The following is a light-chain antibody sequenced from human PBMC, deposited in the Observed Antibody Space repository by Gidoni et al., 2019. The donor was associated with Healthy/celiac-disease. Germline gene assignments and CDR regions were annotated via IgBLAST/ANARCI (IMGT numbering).Light chain of an antibody. Sequence: QSALTQPRSVSGPPGQSVTISCTGTSSDVGGYNYVSWYQQHPGKAPKLMIYDVSKRPSGVPDRFSGSKSGNTASLTISGLQAEDEADYYCCSYAGSYTVVFGGGTKLTVX. J-gene: IGLJ2*01. CDR3: CSYAGSYTVV. CDR2: DVS. CDR1: SSDVGGYNY. V-gene: IGLV2-11*01.